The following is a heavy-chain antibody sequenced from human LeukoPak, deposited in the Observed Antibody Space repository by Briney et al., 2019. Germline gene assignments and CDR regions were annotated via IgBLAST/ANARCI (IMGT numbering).Heavy chain of an antibody. J-gene: IGHJ3*02. Sequence: ASVKVSCKASGGTFSSYAISWVRQAPGQGLEWMGGIIPIFGTANYAQKFQGRVTITTDESTSTAYMELSSLRSEDTAVYYCARAHIVVVPAAIPYGAFDIWGQGTMVTVSS. V-gene: IGHV1-69*05. CDR3: ARAHIVVVPAAIPYGAFDI. D-gene: IGHD2-2*01. CDR1: GGTFSSYA. CDR2: IIPIFGTA.